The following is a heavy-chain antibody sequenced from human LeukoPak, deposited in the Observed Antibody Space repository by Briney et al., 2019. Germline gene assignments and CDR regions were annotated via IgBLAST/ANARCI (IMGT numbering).Heavy chain of an antibody. V-gene: IGHV3-20*04. CDR3: ARDDDDGITIFGVAYNWFDP. CDR2: FIWKGGST. D-gene: IGHD3-3*01. CDR1: GFTFDDYG. J-gene: IGHJ5*02. Sequence: GGSLRLSCVASGFTFDDYGMSWVRHAPGKGLGWVSGFIWKGGSTGYGDSVKGPFTISRDDAKNSLYLQLNSLRAEDTALYYCARDDDDGITIFGVAYNWFDPWGQGTLVTVSS.